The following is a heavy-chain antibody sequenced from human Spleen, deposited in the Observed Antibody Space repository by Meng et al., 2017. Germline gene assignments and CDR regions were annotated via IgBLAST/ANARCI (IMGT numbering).Heavy chain of an antibody. V-gene: IGHV3-21*04. J-gene: IGHJ5*02. CDR1: GFTFSSYS. Sequence: GGSLRLSCAASGFTFSSYSMNWVRQAPGKGLEWVSSISSSSSYIYYADSVKGRFTISRDNSKNTLYLQMNSLRAEDTAVYYCAKVPTFMITFGGVIDHWGQGTLVTVSS. CDR3: AKVPTFMITFGGVIDH. CDR2: ISSSSSYI. D-gene: IGHD3-16*01.